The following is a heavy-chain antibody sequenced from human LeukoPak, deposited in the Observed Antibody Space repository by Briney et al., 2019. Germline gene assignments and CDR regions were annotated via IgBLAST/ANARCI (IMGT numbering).Heavy chain of an antibody. CDR3: AKPPGYSSGWPSDAFDI. D-gene: IGHD6-19*01. CDR2: ISYDGGKK. CDR1: GFTFSSYV. J-gene: IGHJ3*02. Sequence: GRSLRLSCAASGFTFSSYVMHWVRQAPGKGLEWVAVISYDGGKKYYADSVKGRFTISRDNSKNTLYLQMNSLRPEDTAVFYSAKPPGYSSGWPSDAFDIWGQGTMVTVSS. V-gene: IGHV3-30*18.